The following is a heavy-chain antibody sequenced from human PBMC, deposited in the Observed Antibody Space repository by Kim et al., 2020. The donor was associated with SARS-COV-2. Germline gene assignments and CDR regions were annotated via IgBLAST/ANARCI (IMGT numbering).Heavy chain of an antibody. D-gene: IGHD2-2*02. Sequence: DRFTISRDNSKNTLYLQMNSLRAEDTAVYYGAKSSVPAAIPWSYYYGMDVWGQGTTVTVSS. CDR3: AKSSVPAAIPWSYYYGMDV. J-gene: IGHJ6*02. V-gene: IGHV3-30*02.